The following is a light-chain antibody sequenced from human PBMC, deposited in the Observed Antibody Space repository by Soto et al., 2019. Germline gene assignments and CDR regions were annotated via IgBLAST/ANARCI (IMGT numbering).Light chain of an antibody. Sequence: EIVMTHSPATLSVSPGDRATLSCRASQSVSSIAWYQQKPGQPPRLLIYGASRRATNIPARFSGGGSDTEFTLTISTLQSEDFAVYYCQYYDNWRLSFGGGTTVEIK. CDR2: GAS. CDR3: QYYDNWRLS. CDR1: QSVSS. V-gene: IGKV3-15*01. J-gene: IGKJ4*01.